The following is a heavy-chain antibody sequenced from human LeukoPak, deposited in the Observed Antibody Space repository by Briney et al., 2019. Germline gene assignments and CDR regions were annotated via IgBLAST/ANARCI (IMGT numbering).Heavy chain of an antibody. CDR3: AREIHFLGDSYYFYYYGMDV. Sequence: GGSLRLSCAASGFTVSSNYMSWVRQAPGKGVEWVSVIYSGGSTYYADSVKGRFTISRDNSKNTLYLQMNSLRAEDTAVYYCAREIHFLGDSYYFYYYGMDVWGQGTTVTVSS. CDR2: IYSGGST. D-gene: IGHD1-26*01. CDR1: GFTVSSNY. V-gene: IGHV3-66*01. J-gene: IGHJ6*02.